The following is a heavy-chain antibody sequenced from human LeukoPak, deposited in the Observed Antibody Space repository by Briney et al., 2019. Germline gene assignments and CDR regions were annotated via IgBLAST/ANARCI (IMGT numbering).Heavy chain of an antibody. J-gene: IGHJ4*02. V-gene: IGHV4-59*08. CDR2: IYYSGST. Sequence: SETLSLTCTVSGGSITSYYWSWIRQPPGKGLEFIGYIYYSGSTAYSPSLKSRVTISVDTSKNQLSLELSSVTAADTAVYYCARHPPSVPDIGSYFDYWGQGILVTVSS. CDR1: GGSITSYY. CDR3: ARHPPSVPDIGSYFDY. D-gene: IGHD5-12*01.